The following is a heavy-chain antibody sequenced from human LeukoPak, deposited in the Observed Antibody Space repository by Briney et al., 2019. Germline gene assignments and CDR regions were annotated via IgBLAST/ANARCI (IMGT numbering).Heavy chain of an antibody. Sequence: SETLSLTCEVSGYSINKGYYWAWIRQPPGKGLEWIGNVYHTGSTYYNPSLQSRPTISVDTSKNHFSLKLTSVIAADTAVYYCARVLPGYSAGWSGYFDYWGQGTLVTVSS. D-gene: IGHD6-19*01. CDR3: ARVLPGYSAGWSGYFDY. CDR1: GYSINKGYY. V-gene: IGHV4-38-2*01. CDR2: VYHTGST. J-gene: IGHJ4*02.